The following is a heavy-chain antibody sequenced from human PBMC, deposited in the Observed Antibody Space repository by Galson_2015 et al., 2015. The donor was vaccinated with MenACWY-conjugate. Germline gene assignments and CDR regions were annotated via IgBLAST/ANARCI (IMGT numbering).Heavy chain of an antibody. V-gene: IGHV3-11*06. D-gene: IGHD1-26*01. CDR3: ARDIEYPGSFHSFDY. J-gene: IGHJ4*02. Sequence: SLRLSCAASGFTFSGYYMTWIRQAPGKGLEWLSYTSSSSSDTDYADSVKGRFTISRDKAKNSLYLQMNSLRADDTAVYYCARDIEYPGSFHSFDYWGQGTLVTVSS. CDR1: GFTFSGYY. CDR2: TSSSSSDT.